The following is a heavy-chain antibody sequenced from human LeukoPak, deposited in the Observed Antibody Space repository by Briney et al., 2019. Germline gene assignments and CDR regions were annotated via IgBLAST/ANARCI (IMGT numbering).Heavy chain of an antibody. CDR1: GFTFDDYA. V-gene: IGHV3-43*02. J-gene: IGHJ5*02. Sequence: GGSLRLSCAASGFTFDDYAMHWVRQAPGEGLEWVSLISGDGGSTYYADSVKGRFTISRDNSKNSLYLQMNSLRTEDPALYYCAKAPREVAAAGTDWFDPWGQGTLVTVSS. CDR2: ISGDGGST. CDR3: AKAPREVAAAGTDWFDP. D-gene: IGHD6-13*01.